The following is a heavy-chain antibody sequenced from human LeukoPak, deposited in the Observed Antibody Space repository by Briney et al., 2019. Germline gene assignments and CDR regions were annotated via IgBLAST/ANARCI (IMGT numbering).Heavy chain of an antibody. CDR3: ARSPPYYYDSSGALDY. J-gene: IGHJ4*02. Sequence: GGSLRLSCAASGFTFSSYSMNWVRQAPGKGLEWVSYISSSSSTIYYADSVKGRFTISRDNAKNSLYLQMNSLRAEDTAVYYCARSPPYYYDSSGALDYWGQRTLVTVSS. D-gene: IGHD3-22*01. CDR2: ISSSSSTI. CDR1: GFTFSSYS. V-gene: IGHV3-48*04.